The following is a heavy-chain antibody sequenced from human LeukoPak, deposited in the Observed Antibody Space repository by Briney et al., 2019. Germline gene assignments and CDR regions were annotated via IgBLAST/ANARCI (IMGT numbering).Heavy chain of an antibody. Sequence: GRSLRLSCAASGFTFSSFGMHWVRQAPGKGLEWVAVIWYDGSNKYYADSVKGRFTISRDNSKNALYLQMNSLRAEDTAVYYCARDRGDSTSWYVTDYWAREPWSPSPQ. CDR2: IWYDGSNK. V-gene: IGHV3-33*01. CDR3: ARDRGDSTSWYVTDY. D-gene: IGHD2-2*01. J-gene: IGHJ4*02. CDR1: GFTFSSFG.